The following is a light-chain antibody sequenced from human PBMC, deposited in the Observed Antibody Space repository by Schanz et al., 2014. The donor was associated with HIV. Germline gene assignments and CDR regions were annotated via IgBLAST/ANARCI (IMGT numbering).Light chain of an antibody. V-gene: IGLV2-14*02. CDR1: SSDVGRYNR. CDR3: SSHTSGRAL. J-gene: IGLJ2*01. CDR2: EDS. Sequence: SVLTQPASVSGSPGPSITISCPGTSSDVGRYNRAPWYQQHPGKVPKLMIYEDSKWPSGVSNRFSGSKSDNTASLTISGLQAEDEADYYCSSHTSGRALFGGGTKLTVL.